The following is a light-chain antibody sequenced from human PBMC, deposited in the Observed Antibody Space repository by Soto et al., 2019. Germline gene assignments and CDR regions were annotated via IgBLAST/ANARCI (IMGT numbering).Light chain of an antibody. V-gene: IGKV3-15*01. Sequence: ELVMTQSPATLSVSPGERATLYCRASETLGNNLAWYQQKTGQAPRLLIYGASTRATGIPAKFGGSGSGTEFTLTISSLQSEDFAVYYCQQYYSWPYTVGQGTKLEIK. CDR2: GAS. J-gene: IGKJ2*01. CDR3: QQYYSWPYT. CDR1: ETLGNN.